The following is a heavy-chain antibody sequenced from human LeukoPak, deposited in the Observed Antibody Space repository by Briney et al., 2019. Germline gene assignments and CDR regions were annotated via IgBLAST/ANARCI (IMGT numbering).Heavy chain of an antibody. D-gene: IGHD6-13*01. CDR3: ASSAAASTNFDY. Sequence: SVKVSCKASGYTFTSYDINWVRQAPGQGLEWMGRIIPILGIANYAQKFQGRVTITADKSTSTAYMELSSLRSEDTAVYYCASSAAASTNFDYWGQGTLVTVSS. V-gene: IGHV1-69*04. CDR2: IIPILGIA. CDR1: GYTFTSYD. J-gene: IGHJ4*02.